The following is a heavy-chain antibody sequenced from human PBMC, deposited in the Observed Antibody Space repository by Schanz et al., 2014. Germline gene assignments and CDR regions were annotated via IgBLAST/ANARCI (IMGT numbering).Heavy chain of an antibody. J-gene: IGHJ6*02. D-gene: IGHD3-10*01. CDR1: GYTFTSYD. V-gene: IGHV1-46*01. CDR2: VNPSVRGT. CDR3: ARAKRFGDMDV. Sequence: QVQLIQSGAEVKKPGASVKVSCTASGYTFTSYDINWVRQAPGQGLEWLGIVNPSVRGTHFAREFQGRVTVTSDTSTSTVYMELSGLRSEDTAVYYCARAKRFGDMDVWGQGTTVTVSS.